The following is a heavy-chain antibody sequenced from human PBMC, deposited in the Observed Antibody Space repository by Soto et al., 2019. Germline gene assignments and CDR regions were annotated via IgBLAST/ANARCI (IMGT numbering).Heavy chain of an antibody. CDR1: GGTFSSYT. Sequence: QVQLVQSGAEVKKPGSSVKVSCKASGGTFSSYTISWVRQAPGQGLEWMGRIIPILGIANYAQKFQGRVTITADKSPGSAYMGRISLRSGDTAVYYCARGMMGYDSSGYYYFDYWGQGTLVTVSS. CDR2: IIPILGIA. V-gene: IGHV1-69*02. J-gene: IGHJ4*02. D-gene: IGHD3-22*01. CDR3: ARGMMGYDSSGYYYFDY.